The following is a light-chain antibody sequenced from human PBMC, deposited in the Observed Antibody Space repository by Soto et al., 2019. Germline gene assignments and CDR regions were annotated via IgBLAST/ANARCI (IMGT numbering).Light chain of an antibody. CDR1: QGISSY. CDR3: QQSYSTPYT. CDR2: AAS. J-gene: IGKJ2*01. V-gene: IGKV1-8*01. Sequence: AIRMTQSPSSFSASTGDRVTITCRASQGISSYLAWYQQKPGKAPKLLIYAASTLQSGVPSRFSGSGSGTDFTLTISSLQPEDFATYYCQQSYSTPYTFGQGTLLEIK.